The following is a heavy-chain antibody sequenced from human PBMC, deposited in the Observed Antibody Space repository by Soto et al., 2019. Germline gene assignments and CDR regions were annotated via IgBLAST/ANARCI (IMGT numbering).Heavy chain of an antibody. V-gene: IGHV3-30*19. J-gene: IGHJ4*02. D-gene: IGHD1-26*01. CDR3: ARGLGLYYFDY. CDR2: MSYDGSNI. Sequence: GGSLRLSCAASGFTFSSYGMHWVRQAPGKDLEWVAVMSYDGSNIYYADSVRGRMTISRDNSKNTLYLQVDSLRSEDTAVYYCARGLGLYYFDYWGQGTLVTVSS. CDR1: GFTFSSYG.